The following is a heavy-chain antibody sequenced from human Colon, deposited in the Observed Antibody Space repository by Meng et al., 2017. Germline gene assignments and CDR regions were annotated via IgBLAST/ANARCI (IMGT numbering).Heavy chain of an antibody. D-gene: IGHD3-10*01. CDR1: GGPFRCYW. CDR3: ARDRNLWQLDY. J-gene: IGHJ4*02. V-gene: IGHV3-74*01. CDR2: IVPDGSGA. Sequence: LVGAGGGLVLPGGSRRLSCAVSGGPFRCYWTHWCRQAQGGGLVWVLRIVPDGSGATYADSVKGRFTISRDNAKNTVYLEMNSLRAEDTGVYYCARDRNLWQLDYWGQGTLVTVSS.